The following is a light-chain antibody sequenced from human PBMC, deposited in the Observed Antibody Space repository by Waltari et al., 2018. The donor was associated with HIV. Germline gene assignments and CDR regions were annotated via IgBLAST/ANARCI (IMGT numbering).Light chain of an antibody. J-gene: IGLJ3*02. Sequence: QSALTQPPSASGSPGQSVTISCTGTSSDVGGYNYVSWYQHHPGKAPKLMIYEVSKRPSGVPDRCFGSKSGNTASLTVSGLQAEDEADYYCSSFAGSFWVFGGGTKLTVL. CDR2: EVS. CDR3: SSFAGSFWV. V-gene: IGLV2-8*01. CDR1: SSDVGGYNY.